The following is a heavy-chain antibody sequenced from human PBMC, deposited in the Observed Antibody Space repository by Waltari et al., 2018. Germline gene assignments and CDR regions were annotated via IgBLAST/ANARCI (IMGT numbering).Heavy chain of an antibody. CDR3: ARDSLDSGNYYVYHFYGLDV. CDR1: GFTFSSYE. J-gene: IGHJ6*02. V-gene: IGHV3-48*03. Sequence: EVQLVESGGGLVQPGGSLSLYCAVSGFTFSSYEMNGVRQAPGKGLEWVSYISSSGNTIYYADSVKGRFTISRDNAKKLLYLQMNSLRAENTAVYYCARDSLDSGNYYVYHFYGLDVWGQGTTVTVS. D-gene: IGHD1-26*01. CDR2: ISSSGNTI.